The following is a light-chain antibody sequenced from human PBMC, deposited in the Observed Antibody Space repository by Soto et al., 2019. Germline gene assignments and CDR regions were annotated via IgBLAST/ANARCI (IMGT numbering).Light chain of an antibody. Sequence: DIVMTQSPATLSVSPGERATLSCRASQSVSSNLAWYQQKHGQAPRLLIYGASTRATGIPARVSGSGSGTEFTVTISTLHAEDFAVYYCQQYNNWTTLTFGQGNKVQIK. J-gene: IGKJ1*01. CDR2: GAS. V-gene: IGKV3-15*01. CDR3: QQYNNWTTLT. CDR1: QSVSSN.